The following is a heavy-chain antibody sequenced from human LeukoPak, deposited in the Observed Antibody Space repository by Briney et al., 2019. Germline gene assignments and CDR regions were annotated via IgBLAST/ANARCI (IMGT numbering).Heavy chain of an antibody. Sequence: GGSLRLSCAASGFTFSSYGMHWVRQAPGKGLEWVAFIRYDGSNKYYADSVKGRFTISRDNSKNTLYPQMNSLTAADTAVYYCAKLSSNYDFWSGYYGGYWGQGTLVTVSS. CDR3: AKLSSNYDFWSGYYGGY. CDR1: GFTFSSYG. V-gene: IGHV3-30*02. CDR2: IRYDGSNK. J-gene: IGHJ4*02. D-gene: IGHD3-3*01.